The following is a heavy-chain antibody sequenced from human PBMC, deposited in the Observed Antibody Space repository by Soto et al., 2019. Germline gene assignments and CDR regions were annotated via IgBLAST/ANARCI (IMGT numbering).Heavy chain of an antibody. CDR3: ARRYGASFDY. Sequence: LSLTCTVSGGSISSYYWSWIRQPPGKGLEWIGYIYYSGSTNYNPSLKSRITISVDTSKDQFSLKLSSVTAADTAVYYCARRYGASFDYWGQGTLVTVSS. CDR1: GGSISSYY. V-gene: IGHV4-59*01. CDR2: IYYSGST. J-gene: IGHJ4*02. D-gene: IGHD4-17*01.